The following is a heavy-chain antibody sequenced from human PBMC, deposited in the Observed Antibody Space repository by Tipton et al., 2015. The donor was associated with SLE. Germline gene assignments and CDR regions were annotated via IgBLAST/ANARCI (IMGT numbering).Heavy chain of an antibody. V-gene: IGHV3-30-3*01. Sequence: SLRLSCAASGFTFSSYAMHWVRQAPGKGLEWVAVISYDGSNKYYADSVKGRFTISRDNFKNTLYLQMNSLRAEDTAVYYCTPLRRIAVAGKDWYFDLWGRGTLVTVSS. D-gene: IGHD6-19*01. CDR3: TPLRRIAVAGKDWYFDL. J-gene: IGHJ2*01. CDR1: GFTFSSYA. CDR2: ISYDGSNK.